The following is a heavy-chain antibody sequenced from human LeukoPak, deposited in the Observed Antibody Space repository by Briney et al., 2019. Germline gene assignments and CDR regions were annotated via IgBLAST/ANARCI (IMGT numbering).Heavy chain of an antibody. J-gene: IGHJ3*02. D-gene: IGHD6-13*01. CDR2: ISGSGGTT. V-gene: IGHV3-23*01. CDR1: DFTFSTYA. Sequence: GGSLRLSCEASDFTFSTYAMSWVRQAPGKGLEWVAAISGSGGTTYYAGSVKGRFTISRDNSKNTLYLQMNSLRAEDTAVYYCAKMYSSSWYGDAFDIWGQGTMVTVSS. CDR3: AKMYSSSWYGDAFDI.